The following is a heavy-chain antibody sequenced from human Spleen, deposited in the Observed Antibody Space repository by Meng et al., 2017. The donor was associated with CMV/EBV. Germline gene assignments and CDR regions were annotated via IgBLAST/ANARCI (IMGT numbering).Heavy chain of an antibody. V-gene: IGHV3-7*01. J-gene: IGHJ4*02. CDR1: RFTFNRYW. CDR3: TKLFDF. CDR2: IKEDGSEK. Sequence: GGSLKISCATSRFTFNRYWMSWGRQAPGKGLEWVANIKEDGSEKYYVDSVKGRFTISRDNAKNSLYLHMNNVRAEDTAVYFCTKLFDFWGQGMLVTVSS.